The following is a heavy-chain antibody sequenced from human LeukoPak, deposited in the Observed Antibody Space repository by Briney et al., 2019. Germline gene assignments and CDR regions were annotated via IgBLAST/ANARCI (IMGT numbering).Heavy chain of an antibody. Sequence: ASVKVSCKASGYTFTSYGISWVRQAPGQGLEWMGWISAYNGNTNYAQKLQGRVTMTTDTSTSTAYMELRSLRSDDTAVYYCARAYGSGRSSLYYYYYMDVWGKGTTVTISS. CDR3: ARAYGSGRSSLYYYYYMDV. D-gene: IGHD3-10*01. CDR2: ISAYNGNT. CDR1: GYTFTSYG. V-gene: IGHV1-18*01. J-gene: IGHJ6*03.